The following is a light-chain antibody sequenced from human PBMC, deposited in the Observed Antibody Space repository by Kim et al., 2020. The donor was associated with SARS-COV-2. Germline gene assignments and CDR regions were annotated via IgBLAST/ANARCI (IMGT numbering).Light chain of an antibody. J-gene: IGKJ4*01. CDR2: GAS. V-gene: IGKV3-15*01. CDR3: QQYNNWPPKHT. Sequence: EIVMTQSPATLSVSPGERATLSCRASQSVSSNLAWYQQKPGQAPRLLMYGASTRATGIPARFSGSGSGTEFTLTISSLQSEDFAVYYCQQYNNWPPKHTFGGGTKLEI. CDR1: QSVSSN.